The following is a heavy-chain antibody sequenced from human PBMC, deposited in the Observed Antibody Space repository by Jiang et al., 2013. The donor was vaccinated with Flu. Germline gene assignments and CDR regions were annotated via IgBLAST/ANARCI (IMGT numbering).Heavy chain of an antibody. D-gene: IGHD6-19*01. CDR1: GGSISSSSYY. CDR3: ASYSSGWYDQFDY. V-gene: IGHV4-39*01. Sequence: PGLVKPSETLSLTCTVSGGSISSSSYYWGWIRQPPGKGLEWIGSIYYSGSTYYNPSLKSRVTISVDTSKNQFSLKLSSVTAADTAVYYCASYSSGWYDQFDYWGQGTLVTVSS. J-gene: IGHJ4*02. CDR2: IYYSGST.